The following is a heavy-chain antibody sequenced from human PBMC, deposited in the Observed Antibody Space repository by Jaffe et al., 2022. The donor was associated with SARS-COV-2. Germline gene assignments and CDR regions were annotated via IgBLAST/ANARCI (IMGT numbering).Heavy chain of an antibody. CDR3: ARDSASMGWFDP. Sequence: QVQLQESGPGLVKPSETLSLTCTVSGGSIGGYFWSWIRQPPGKGLEWIGYIYYSGGTNYNPSLKSRFTISIDTSKNQFSLKLNSVTAADTAVYYCARDSASMGWFDPWGQGTLVTVSS. CDR1: GGSIGGYF. V-gene: IGHV4-59*01. J-gene: IGHJ5*02. CDR2: IYYSGGT.